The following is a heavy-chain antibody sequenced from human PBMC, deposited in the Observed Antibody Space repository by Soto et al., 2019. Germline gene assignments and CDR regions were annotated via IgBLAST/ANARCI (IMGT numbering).Heavy chain of an antibody. CDR1: GFTFSSYA. V-gene: IGHV3-23*01. J-gene: IGHJ4*02. CDR2: ISGSGGST. Sequence: PGGALRLSCAASGFTFSSYAMSWVRQAPGKGLEWVSAISGSGGSTYYADSVKGRFTISRDNSKNTLYLQMNSLRAEDTAVYYCAKVSDSSGYSDYWGQGTLVTVSS. CDR3: AKVSDSSGYSDY. D-gene: IGHD3-22*01.